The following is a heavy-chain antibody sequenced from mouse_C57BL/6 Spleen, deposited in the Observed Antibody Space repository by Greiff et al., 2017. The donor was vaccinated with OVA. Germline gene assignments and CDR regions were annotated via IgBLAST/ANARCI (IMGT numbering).Heavy chain of an antibody. J-gene: IGHJ4*01. CDR2: IDPNSGGT. CDR1: GYTFTSYW. D-gene: IGHD2-3*01. Sequence: VQLKQPGAELVKPGASVKLSCKASGYTFTSYWMHWVKQRPGRGLEWIGRIDPNSGGTKYNEKFKSKATLTVDKPSSTAYMQLSSLTSEDSAVYYCARGVDGPYYYAMDYWGQGTSVTVSS. CDR3: ARGVDGPYYYAMDY. V-gene: IGHV1-72*01.